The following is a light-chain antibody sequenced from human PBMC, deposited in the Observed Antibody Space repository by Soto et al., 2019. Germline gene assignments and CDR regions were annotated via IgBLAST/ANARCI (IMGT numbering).Light chain of an antibody. V-gene: IGKV1-5*03. CDR3: QQYNNYGSWT. CDR2: KAS. J-gene: IGKJ1*01. Sequence: DIQMTQSPSTLSASVGDRATITCRASQSISAGLAWYQQKPGKAPKLLIYKASSLESGVPSRFSGSGSGTEFTLTISSLQPDDFATYYCQQYNNYGSWTFGQGTKVEIK. CDR1: QSISAG.